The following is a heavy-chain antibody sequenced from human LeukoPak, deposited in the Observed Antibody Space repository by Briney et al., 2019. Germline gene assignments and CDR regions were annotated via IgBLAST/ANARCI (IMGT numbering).Heavy chain of an antibody. D-gene: IGHD6-13*01. CDR2: IYYSGST. J-gene: IGHJ4*02. CDR1: GGSIRSSSYY. Sequence: PSETLSLTCTVSGGSIRSSSYYWGWIRQPPGKGLEWIGSIYYSGSTYYNPSLKSRVTISVDTSKNQFSLKLSSVTAADTAVYYCARETRGSWYFYYWGQGTLVTVSS. CDR3: ARETRGSWYFYY. V-gene: IGHV4-39*01.